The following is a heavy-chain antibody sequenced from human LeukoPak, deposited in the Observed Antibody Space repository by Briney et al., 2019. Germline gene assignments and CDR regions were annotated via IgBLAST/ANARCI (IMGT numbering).Heavy chain of an antibody. CDR2: ISSSTSTM. Sequence: GSLRLSCAASGFTFSSYSMNWVRQAPGKGLEWVSYISSSTSTMFYADSVRGRFTISRDNANNSLYLQMNSLRADDTAVYCCARRFGAARDDYMDVWGKGTTVTVSS. J-gene: IGHJ6*03. D-gene: IGHD3-16*01. CDR1: GFTFSSYS. CDR3: ARRFGAARDDYMDV. V-gene: IGHV3-48*01.